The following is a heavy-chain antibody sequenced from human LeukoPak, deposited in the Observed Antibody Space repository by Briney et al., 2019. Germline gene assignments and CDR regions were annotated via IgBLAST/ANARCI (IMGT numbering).Heavy chain of an antibody. Sequence: GGSLRLSCAASGFTFRNYAMSWVRQAPGKGLEWVSGISGSGGKTDFADSVQGRFTIYRENSKNTLYLQMSSLRAEDTAVYYCAKGPRERLYGTYYGLDVWGQGTPVTVSS. V-gene: IGHV3-23*01. J-gene: IGHJ6*02. CDR1: GFTFRNYA. CDR2: ISGSGGKT. D-gene: IGHD2-8*01. CDR3: AKGPRERLYGTYYGLDV.